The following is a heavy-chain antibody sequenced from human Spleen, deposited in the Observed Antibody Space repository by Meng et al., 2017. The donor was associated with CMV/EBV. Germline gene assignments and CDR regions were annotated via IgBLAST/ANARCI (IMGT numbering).Heavy chain of an antibody. CDR1: GFTFSGSA. CDR3: GRDMDV. V-gene: IGHV3-73*01. D-gene: IGHD1-26*01. Sequence: GESLKISCAASGFTFSGSAMHWVRQASGKGLEWVGRIRIKANSYATVYAASVKGRFTISRDDSKNTAYLQMNSLRVEDTAVYYCGRDMDVWGQGTTVTVSS. J-gene: IGHJ6*02. CDR2: IRIKANSYAT.